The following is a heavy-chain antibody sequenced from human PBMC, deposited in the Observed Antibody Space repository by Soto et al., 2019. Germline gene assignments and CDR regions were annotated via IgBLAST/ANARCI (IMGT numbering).Heavy chain of an antibody. CDR2: ISYDGSNK. CDR3: ARSRIAAAGTPLDY. Sequence: GGSLRLSCAASGFTFSAFGMHWVRQAPGKGLEWVAIISYDGSNKYYADSVKGRFTISRDNSKDTLYLQMNSLRAEDTAVYYCARSRIAAAGTPLDYWGQGTLVTVSS. CDR1: GFTFSAFG. J-gene: IGHJ4*02. V-gene: IGHV3-30*03. D-gene: IGHD6-13*01.